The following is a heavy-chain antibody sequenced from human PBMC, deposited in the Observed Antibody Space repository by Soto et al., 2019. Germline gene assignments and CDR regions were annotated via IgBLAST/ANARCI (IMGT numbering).Heavy chain of an antibody. CDR1: GYTFTSYD. CDR2: MNPNSGNT. D-gene: IGHD3-10*01. CDR3: ASGLVFESYYDGSGSPDFDY. Sequence: QVQLVQSGAEVKKPGASVKVSCKASGYTFTSYDINWVRQATGQGLEWMGWMNPNSGNTGYAQKFQGRVTMTRNTSISTAYMELSSLRSEDTAVYYCASGLVFESYYDGSGSPDFDYWGQGTLVTVSS. V-gene: IGHV1-8*01. J-gene: IGHJ4*02.